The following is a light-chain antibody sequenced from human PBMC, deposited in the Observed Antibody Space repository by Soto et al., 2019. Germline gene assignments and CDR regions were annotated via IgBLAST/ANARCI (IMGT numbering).Light chain of an antibody. J-gene: IGKJ4*01. Sequence: EMVLTQSPGTLSLSPGERATLSCRASQSVSSSYLAWYQQKPGQAPRLLIYGASSRATGIPDRFSGSGSGTDFTLTISRLEPEDCAVYYCQQYGSSPFTVGGGTKVEIK. CDR3: QQYGSSPFT. CDR2: GAS. CDR1: QSVSSSY. V-gene: IGKV3-20*01.